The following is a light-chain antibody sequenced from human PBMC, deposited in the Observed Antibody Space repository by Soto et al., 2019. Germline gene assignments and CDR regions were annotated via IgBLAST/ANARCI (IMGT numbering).Light chain of an antibody. Sequence: QSALTQPASVSGSTGRSITISCTGSSSDVGGYNYVSWYQQHPGKAPKLMIYDVSNRPSGVSNRFSGSKSGNTASLTISGLQAEDEADYYCSSYTSSSTLYVFGTGTKLTVL. CDR3: SSYTSSSTLYV. CDR2: DVS. J-gene: IGLJ1*01. CDR1: SSDVGGYNY. V-gene: IGLV2-14*01.